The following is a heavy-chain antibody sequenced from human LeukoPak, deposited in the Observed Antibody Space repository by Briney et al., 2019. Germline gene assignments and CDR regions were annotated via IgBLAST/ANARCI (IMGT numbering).Heavy chain of an antibody. Sequence: GGPLRFSCEASGLPFSGYAMTWFPKAPGKGWNWVSAIIGSGGSTYYADSVKGRFTISRDNSKNTLYLQMNSLRAEDTAVYYCAKDIPQSSGWYDQGETWGQGTLVTVSS. D-gene: IGHD6-19*01. J-gene: IGHJ4*02. CDR1: GLPFSGYA. CDR2: IIGSGGST. V-gene: IGHV3-23*01. CDR3: AKDIPQSSGWYDQGET.